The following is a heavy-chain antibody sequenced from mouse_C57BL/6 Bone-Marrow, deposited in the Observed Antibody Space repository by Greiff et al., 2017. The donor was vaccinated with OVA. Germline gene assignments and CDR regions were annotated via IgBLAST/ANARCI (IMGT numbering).Heavy chain of an antibody. CDR3: ARDDYDAWFAY. Sequence: VKLQQPGAELVMPGASVKLSCKASGYTFTSYWMHWVKQRPGQGLEWIGEIDPSDSYTNYNQKFKGKSTLTVDKSSSTAYMQLSSLTSEDSAVYYCARDDYDAWFAYWGQGTLVTVSA. J-gene: IGHJ3*01. D-gene: IGHD2-4*01. CDR1: GYTFTSYW. V-gene: IGHV1-69*01. CDR2: IDPSDSYT.